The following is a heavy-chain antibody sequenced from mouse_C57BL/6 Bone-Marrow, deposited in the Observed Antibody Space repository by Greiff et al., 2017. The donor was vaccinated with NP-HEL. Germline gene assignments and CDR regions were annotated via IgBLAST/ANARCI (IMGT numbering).Heavy chain of an antibody. J-gene: IGHJ3*01. D-gene: IGHD1-1*01. CDR2: INSDGGST. V-gene: IGHV5-2*01. CDR3: SRHEYYGSSPWFAY. Sequence: EVNVVESGGGLVQPGESLKLSCESNEYEFPSHDMSWVRKTPEKRLELVAAINSDGGSTYYPDTMERRFIISRDNTKKTLYLQMSSLRSEDTALSYCSRHEYYGSSPWFAYWGQGTLVTVSA. CDR1: EYEFPSHD.